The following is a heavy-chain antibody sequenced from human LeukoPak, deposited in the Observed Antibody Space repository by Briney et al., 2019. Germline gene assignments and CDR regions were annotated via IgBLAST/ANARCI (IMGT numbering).Heavy chain of an antibody. D-gene: IGHD2-2*01. CDR1: GGSFSGYY. J-gene: IGHJ4*02. CDR3: AKMFNADVYFEY. Sequence: SETLSLTCAVYGGSFSGYYWSWIRQPPGKGLEWIGEVNHSGSTNYNPSLKSRVTISVDTSKNQFSLKLSSVTAADTAVYYCAKMFNADVYFEYWGQGILVTVSS. CDR2: VNHSGST. V-gene: IGHV4-34*01.